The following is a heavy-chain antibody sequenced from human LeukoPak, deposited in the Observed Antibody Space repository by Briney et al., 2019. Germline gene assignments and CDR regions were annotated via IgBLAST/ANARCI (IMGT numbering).Heavy chain of an antibody. CDR1: GGTFSSYA. Sequence: SVKVSCKASGGTFSSYAISWVRQAPGQGLEWVGGIIPIFGTANYTQKFQGRVTITTDESTSTAYMELSSLRSEDTAVYYCASGGTIVVVPAAMEYFQHWGQGTLVTVSS. V-gene: IGHV1-69*05. J-gene: IGHJ1*01. CDR2: IIPIFGTA. D-gene: IGHD2-2*01. CDR3: ASGGTIVVVPAAMEYFQH.